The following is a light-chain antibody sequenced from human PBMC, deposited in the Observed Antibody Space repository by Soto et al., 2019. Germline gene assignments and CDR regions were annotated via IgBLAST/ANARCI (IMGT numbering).Light chain of an antibody. Sequence: DIVMTQSPLSLPVTPGEPASISFRSSQSLLHSNGYNYLDWYLQKPGQSPQLLIYLGSNRASGVPERLSWSGSVTDFTLKVSRVEAEDVGVYYCMHALQTPWTVGHGTKVDIK. J-gene: IGKJ1*01. CDR1: QSLLHSNGYNY. CDR3: MHALQTPWT. V-gene: IGKV2-28*01. CDR2: LGS.